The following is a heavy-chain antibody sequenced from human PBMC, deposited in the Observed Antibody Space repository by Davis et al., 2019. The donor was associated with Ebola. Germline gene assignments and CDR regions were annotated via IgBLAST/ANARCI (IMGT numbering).Heavy chain of an antibody. CDR3: AKASLRGFSYNYVDY. Sequence: PGGSLRLSCAASGFNFNEFAMHWVRQAPGKGVEWVSGISWNSGTKGYADSVKGRFTISRDNAKNSLYLQMNSLTAEDTALYYCAKASLRGFSYNYVDYWGQGIRVTVSS. CDR2: ISWNSGTK. CDR1: GFNFNEFA. D-gene: IGHD5-18*01. V-gene: IGHV3-9*01. J-gene: IGHJ4*02.